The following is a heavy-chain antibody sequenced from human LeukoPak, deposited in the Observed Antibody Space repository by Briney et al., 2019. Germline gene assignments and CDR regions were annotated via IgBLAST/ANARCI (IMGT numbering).Heavy chain of an antibody. D-gene: IGHD4-17*01. CDR2: INQDGTEK. CDR1: GFTFTTYW. CDR3: AREGPYGDYSNDAFDI. J-gene: IGHJ3*02. V-gene: IGHV3-7*01. Sequence: GGSLRLSCAASGFTFTTYWMSWVRQAPGKGLEWVANINQDGTEKYYVDSVKGRFTISRDNAKNSLYLQMNSLRAEDTAVYYCAREGPYGDYSNDAFDIWGQGTMVTVSS.